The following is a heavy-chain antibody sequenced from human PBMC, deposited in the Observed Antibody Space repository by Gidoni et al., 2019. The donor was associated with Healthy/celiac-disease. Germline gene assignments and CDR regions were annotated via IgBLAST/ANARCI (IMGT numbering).Heavy chain of an antibody. Sequence: QLQLQESGPGLVKPSETLSLPCTVSGGSISSSSYYWGWIRQPPGKGLEWIGSIYYSGSTYYNPSLKSRVTISVDTSKNQFSLKLSSVTAADTAVYYCARLFSGGYDFWSGYYTSHPGGAFDIWGQGTMVTVSS. D-gene: IGHD3-3*01. CDR3: ARLFSGGYDFWSGYYTSHPGGAFDI. CDR1: GGSISSSSYY. J-gene: IGHJ3*02. V-gene: IGHV4-39*01. CDR2: IYYSGST.